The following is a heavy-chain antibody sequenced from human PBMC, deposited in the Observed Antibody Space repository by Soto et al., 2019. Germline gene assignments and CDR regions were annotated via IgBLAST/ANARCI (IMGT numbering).Heavy chain of an antibody. J-gene: IGHJ4*02. Sequence: QLQLQESGSGLVKPSQTLSLTCAVSGGSISSGGYSWSWIRHPPGKGLEWIGYIYHSGSTYYNPSLKSRVTISVDRSKNQFSLKLSSVTAADTAVYYCARAVVSKAEYYFDYWAQGTLVTVSS. CDR2: IYHSGST. CDR3: ARAVVSKAEYYFDY. V-gene: IGHV4-30-2*01. CDR1: GGSISSGGYS. D-gene: IGHD3-10*01.